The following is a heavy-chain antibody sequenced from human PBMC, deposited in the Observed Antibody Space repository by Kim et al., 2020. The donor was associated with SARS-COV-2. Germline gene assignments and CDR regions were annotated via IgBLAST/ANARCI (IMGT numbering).Heavy chain of an antibody. D-gene: IGHD3-9*01. Sequence: FLADTVKSRFTISRDNSKNTLYLQLNSLRAEDTAVYYCAKDNYNTLDLWGQWTMATVSS. J-gene: IGHJ3*01. V-gene: IGHV3-23*01. CDR3: AKDNYNTLDL.